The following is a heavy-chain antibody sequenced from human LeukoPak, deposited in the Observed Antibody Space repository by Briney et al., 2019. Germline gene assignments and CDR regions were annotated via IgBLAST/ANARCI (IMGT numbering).Heavy chain of an antibody. J-gene: IGHJ4*02. Sequence: GGSLRLSCAASGFTFGNFVMNWVRQAPGKGLEWVSIISGSADATYYADSVKGRFTISRDNSKNTVYLQMNSLRAEDTALYYCTGRNSSEDYWGQGALVTVSS. CDR2: ISGSADAT. CDR3: TGRNSSEDY. D-gene: IGHD2/OR15-2a*01. CDR1: GFTFGNFV. V-gene: IGHV3-23*01.